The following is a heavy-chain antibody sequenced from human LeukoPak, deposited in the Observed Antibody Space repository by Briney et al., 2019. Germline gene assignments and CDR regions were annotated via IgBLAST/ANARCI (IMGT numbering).Heavy chain of an antibody. CDR1: GFTFTTYS. D-gene: IGHD4-17*01. CDR2: ISSGSSAI. Sequence: GGSLRLFCEASGFTFTTYSMTWVRQAPGKGLEWVSIISSGSSAIFSADALKGRFTISRDDAKNLLYQDMNSLRAEDTAVYYCARGHTAVTRHFDFWGQGTLVTVSS. J-gene: IGHJ4*02. CDR3: ARGHTAVTRHFDF. V-gene: IGHV3-21*01.